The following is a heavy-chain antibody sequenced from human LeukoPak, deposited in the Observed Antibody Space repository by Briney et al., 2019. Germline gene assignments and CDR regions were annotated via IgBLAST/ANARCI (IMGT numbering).Heavy chain of an antibody. CDR1: GFSLSTSGVG. Sequence: ESGPTLVKPTQTLTLTCIFSGFSLSTSGVGVGWIRQPPGKALEWLALIYWDDDKRYSPSLKSRLTITKDTSKNQVVLTMTNMDPVDTATYYCAHTLLGRWFGDSIRRLGFDPWGRGTLVTVSS. D-gene: IGHD3-10*01. V-gene: IGHV2-5*02. J-gene: IGHJ5*02. CDR3: AHTLLGRWFGDSIRRLGFDP. CDR2: IYWDDDK.